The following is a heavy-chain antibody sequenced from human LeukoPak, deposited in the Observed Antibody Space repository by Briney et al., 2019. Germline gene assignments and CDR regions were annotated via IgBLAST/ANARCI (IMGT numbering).Heavy chain of an antibody. J-gene: IGHJ5*02. Sequence: ASVTVSCKASGYXFTSYGISWVRQAPGQGLEWMGWISGYNGYTHYANNHQGRVTMTTDTSTSTAYMELRSLRSDDTAVYYCARDEARYSSGYYPNWFDPWGQGTLVTVSS. V-gene: IGHV1-18*01. CDR1: GYXFTSYG. CDR3: ARDEARYSSGYYPNWFDP. D-gene: IGHD3-22*01. CDR2: ISGYNGYT.